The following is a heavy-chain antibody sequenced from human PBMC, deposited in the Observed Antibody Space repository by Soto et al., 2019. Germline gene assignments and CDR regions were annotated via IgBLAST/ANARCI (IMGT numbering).Heavy chain of an antibody. V-gene: IGHV1-8*01. CDR1: AYSSNSYD. Sequence: ASVKVSCKASAYSSNSYDMNGVLQSTGQGLEWMGWMNPKSGNTGFAEKFQGRVKMTWNTSTGTVYLEISSLRPEDTAVYYCARGLVDSGGNCFDSWGQGTQVTVSS. D-gene: IGHD4-17*01. CDR3: ARGLVDSGGNCFDS. J-gene: IGHJ4*02. CDR2: MNPKSGNT.